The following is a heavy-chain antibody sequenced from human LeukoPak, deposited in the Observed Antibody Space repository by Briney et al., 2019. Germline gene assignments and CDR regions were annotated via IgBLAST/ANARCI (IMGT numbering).Heavy chain of an antibody. J-gene: IGHJ4*02. Sequence: GGSLRLSCAASGFTFTNYCMHWVRQPPGKGLEWVSAISGSGGSTYYADSVKGRFTISRDNSKNTVYLQMNSLRADDTAIYYCARGGCGGDCYSDFDYWGQGTLVTVSS. V-gene: IGHV3-23*01. CDR3: ARGGCGGDCYSDFDY. D-gene: IGHD2-21*02. CDR1: GFTFTNYC. CDR2: ISGSGGST.